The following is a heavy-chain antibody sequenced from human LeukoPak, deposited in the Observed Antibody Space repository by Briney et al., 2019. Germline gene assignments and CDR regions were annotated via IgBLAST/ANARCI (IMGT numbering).Heavy chain of an antibody. V-gene: IGHV3-48*03. CDR1: GFTFSSYE. CDR2: ISSGGTTI. J-gene: IGHJ3*02. Sequence: PGGSLRLSCAASGFTFSSYEMNWVRQAPGKGLEWVSYISSGGTTIHYADSVKGRFTISRDNAKNSLYLQMNSLRAEDTAVYYCARDYDGGIWGQGTMVTVSS. CDR3: ARDYDGGI. D-gene: IGHD3-10*01.